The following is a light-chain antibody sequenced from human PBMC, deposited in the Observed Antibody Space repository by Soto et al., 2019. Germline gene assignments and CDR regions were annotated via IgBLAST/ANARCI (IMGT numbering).Light chain of an antibody. J-gene: IGLJ1*01. V-gene: IGLV1-40*01. CDR3: QYYDSSLSGYV. CDR2: GNS. CDR1: SSNIGAGYD. Sequence: QAVVTQPPSVSGAPGQRVTISCTGSSSNIGAGYDVHWYQQLPGTAPKLLIYGNSNRPSGVPDRFSGSKSGTSASLAITGLQAEHEADYYCQYYDSSLSGYVFGTGTKVTVL.